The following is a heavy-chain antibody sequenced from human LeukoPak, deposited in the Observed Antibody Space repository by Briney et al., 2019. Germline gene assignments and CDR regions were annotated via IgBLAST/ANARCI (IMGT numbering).Heavy chain of an antibody. CDR3: ARGGKWLADAFDI. V-gene: IGHV3-53*01. D-gene: IGHD6-19*01. CDR2: IYSGGST. Sequence: PGGSLRLSCAASGFTVSSNYMSWVRQAPGKGLEWVSVIYSGGSTYYADSVKGRFTISRDNSKNTLYLQMNSLRAEDTAVYYCARGGKWLADAFDIWGQGTMVTVSS. J-gene: IGHJ3*02. CDR1: GFTVSSNY.